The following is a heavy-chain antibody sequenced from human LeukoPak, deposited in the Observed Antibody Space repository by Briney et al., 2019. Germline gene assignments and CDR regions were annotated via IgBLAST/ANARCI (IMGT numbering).Heavy chain of an antibody. CDR3: ARGGYDILTGPLDY. Sequence: SETLSLTCTVSSGSISSYYWSWIRQPPGKGLEWIGCIYNSRSTNYNPSLKSRVTFSVDTSKNQFSLKLSSVTAADTAVYYCARGGYDILTGPLDYWGQGTLVTVSS. CDR2: IYNSRST. CDR1: SGSISSYY. D-gene: IGHD3-9*01. J-gene: IGHJ4*02. V-gene: IGHV4-59*01.